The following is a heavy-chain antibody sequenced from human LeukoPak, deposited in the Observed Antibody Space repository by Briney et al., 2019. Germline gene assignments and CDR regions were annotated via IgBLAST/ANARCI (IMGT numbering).Heavy chain of an antibody. Sequence: ASVKVSCKASGGTFSSYAISWVRQAPGQGLEWMGGIIPIFGTANYAQKFQGGVTITADESTSTAYMELSSLRSEDTAVYYCARGRPQTYCSGGSCYSDAFDIWGQGTMVTVSS. CDR3: ARGRPQTYCSGGSCYSDAFDI. CDR1: GGTFSSYA. CDR2: IIPIFGTA. J-gene: IGHJ3*02. V-gene: IGHV1-69*01. D-gene: IGHD2-15*01.